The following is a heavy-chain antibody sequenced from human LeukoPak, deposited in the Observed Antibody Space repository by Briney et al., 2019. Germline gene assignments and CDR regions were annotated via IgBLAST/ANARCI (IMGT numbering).Heavy chain of an antibody. V-gene: IGHV4-39*07. CDR2: IYYSGST. J-gene: IGHJ5*02. CDR1: GGSISSSSYY. CDR3: AGDYYGSGSYLGWFDP. D-gene: IGHD3-10*01. Sequence: SEALSLTCTVSGGSISSSSYYWGWIRQPPGKGLEWIGSIYYSGSTNYNPSLKSRVTISVDTSKNQFSLKLSSVTAADTAVYYCAGDYYGSGSYLGWFDPWGQGTLVTVSS.